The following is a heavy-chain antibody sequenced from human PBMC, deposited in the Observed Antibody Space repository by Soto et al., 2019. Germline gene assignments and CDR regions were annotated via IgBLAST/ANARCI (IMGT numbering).Heavy chain of an antibody. CDR2: MNPNSGNT. Sequence: QVQLVQSGAEVKKPGASVKVSCKASGYTFTSYDINWVRQATGQGLEWLGWMNPNSGNTGYAQKFEGRVTMTRNTTIGTAYLELRSLRSEDTTVYYCAREIGSGWYRAYYYGMDVWGQWTTVTVSS. CDR1: GYTFTSYD. D-gene: IGHD6-19*01. V-gene: IGHV1-8*01. CDR3: AREIGSGWYRAYYYGMDV. J-gene: IGHJ6*02.